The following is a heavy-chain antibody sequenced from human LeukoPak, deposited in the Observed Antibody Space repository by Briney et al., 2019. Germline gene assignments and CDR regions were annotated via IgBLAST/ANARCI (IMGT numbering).Heavy chain of an antibody. CDR2: ISGSGGST. CDR3: AKVINGPRIFGVAGAFDI. D-gene: IGHD3-3*01. CDR1: GFTFSSYA. V-gene: IGHV3-23*01. J-gene: IGHJ3*02. Sequence: GGSLRLSCAASGFTFSSYAMSWVRQAPGKGLEWVSAISGSGGSTYYADSVKGRFTISRDNSKNTLYLQMNSLRAEDTAVYYCAKVINGPRIFGVAGAFDIWGQGTMVTVSS.